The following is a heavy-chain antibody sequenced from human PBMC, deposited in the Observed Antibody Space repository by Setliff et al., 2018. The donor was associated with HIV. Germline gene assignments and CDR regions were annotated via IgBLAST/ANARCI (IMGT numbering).Heavy chain of an antibody. CDR1: GFTFSNYE. CDR2: ISSSGTTI. V-gene: IGHV3-48*03. J-gene: IGHJ4*02. D-gene: IGHD3-22*01. Sequence: GESLKISCAASGFTFSNYEMNWVRQAPGKGLEWVPYISSSGTTIYYADSVKGRFTISRDNAKNSLYLQMDSLRAEDTAVYYCARPNYYDSSGSFDYWGQGTLVTVSS. CDR3: ARPNYYDSSGSFDY.